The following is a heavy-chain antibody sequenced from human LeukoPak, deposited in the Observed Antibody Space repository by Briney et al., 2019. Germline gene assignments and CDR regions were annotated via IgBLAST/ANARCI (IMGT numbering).Heavy chain of an antibody. J-gene: IGHJ4*02. CDR2: ISYDGSNK. D-gene: IGHD3-16*01. V-gene: IGHV3-30*18. CDR1: GFTFRSYG. Sequence: PGGSLRLSCAASGFTFRSYGMHWVRQAPGKGLEWVAVISYDGSNKYYADSVRGRFTISRDNSKNTLYLQMNSLRAEDTAAYYCAKDHSGGSDYGDYWGQGTLVTVSS. CDR3: AKDHSGGSDYGDY.